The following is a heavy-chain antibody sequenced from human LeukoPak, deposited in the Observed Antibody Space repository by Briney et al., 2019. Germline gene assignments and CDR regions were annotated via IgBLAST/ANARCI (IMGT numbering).Heavy chain of an antibody. J-gene: IGHJ4*02. CDR1: GYSFTSYW. V-gene: IGHV5-51*01. Sequence: GESLKISCKGSGYSFTSYWIGWVRQMPGKGLEWMGIIYPDDSDTRYSPSFQGQVTISADKSISTAYLQWSSLKASDTAMYYCARGAAVAGTGQYFDYWGQGTLVAVSS. D-gene: IGHD6-19*01. CDR2: IYPDDSDT. CDR3: ARGAAVAGTGQYFDY.